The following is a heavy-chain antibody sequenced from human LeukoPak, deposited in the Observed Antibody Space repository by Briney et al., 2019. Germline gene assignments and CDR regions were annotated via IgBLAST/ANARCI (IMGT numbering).Heavy chain of an antibody. CDR1: GFTFSTYS. V-gene: IGHV3-21*04. D-gene: IGHD2-15*01. CDR2: ISSTSSYI. CDR3: ARGGASELYYFDY. J-gene: IGHJ4*02. Sequence: GGSLRLSCAASGFTFSTYSMNWVRQAPGKGLEWVSSISSTSSYIYYADSVKGRFTISRDNSKNTLYLQVNSLRAEDTAVYYCARGGASELYYFDYWGQGTLVTVSS.